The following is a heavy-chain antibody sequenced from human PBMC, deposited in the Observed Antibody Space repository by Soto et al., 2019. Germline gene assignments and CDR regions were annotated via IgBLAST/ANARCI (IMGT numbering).Heavy chain of an antibody. Sequence: QVQLVQSGGEVKKPGSSVKVSCKASGGTFSSYAISWVRQAPGQGLEWMGGIIPIFGTANYAQKFQGRVTITADESTSTAYMELSSLRSEDTAVYYCAREGVGYCSSTSCYSSPYYYYGMDVWGQGTTVTVSS. V-gene: IGHV1-69*01. CDR3: AREGVGYCSSTSCYSSPYYYYGMDV. CDR2: IIPIFGTA. CDR1: GGTFSSYA. D-gene: IGHD2-2*02. J-gene: IGHJ6*02.